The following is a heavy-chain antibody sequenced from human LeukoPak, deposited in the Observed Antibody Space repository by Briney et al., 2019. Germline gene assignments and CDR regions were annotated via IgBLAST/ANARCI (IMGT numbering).Heavy chain of an antibody. CDR1: GFTFSSYS. Sequence: PGGSLRLSCAASGFTFSSYSMNWVRQAPGKGLEWVSSISSSSSYIYYADSVKGRFTISRDNAKNSLYLQMNSLRAEDTAVYYCARSVWGLTGPMDVWGKGTTVTVSS. CDR3: ARSVWGLTGPMDV. D-gene: IGHD5/OR15-5a*01. J-gene: IGHJ6*03. V-gene: IGHV3-21*01. CDR2: ISSSSSYI.